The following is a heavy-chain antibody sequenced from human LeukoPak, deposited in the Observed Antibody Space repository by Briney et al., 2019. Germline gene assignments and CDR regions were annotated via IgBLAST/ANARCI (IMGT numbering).Heavy chain of an antibody. Sequence: GGSLRLSCAASGFTFSSYAMHWVRQAPGKGLEGVAVISYDGSNKYYADSVKGRFTISRDNSKNTLYLQMNSLRAEDTAVYYCARDPPLATIKDFDYWGQGTLVTVSS. CDR2: ISYDGSNK. J-gene: IGHJ4*02. CDR1: GFTFSSYA. D-gene: IGHD5-12*01. V-gene: IGHV3-30-3*01. CDR3: ARDPPLATIKDFDY.